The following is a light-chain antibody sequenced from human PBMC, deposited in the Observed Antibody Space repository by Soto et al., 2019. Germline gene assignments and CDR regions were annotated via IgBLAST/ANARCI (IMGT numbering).Light chain of an antibody. CDR1: SSNIGANYD. J-gene: IGLJ1*01. CDR2: GNT. CDR3: QSYDSTLSARYV. V-gene: IGLV1-40*01. Sequence: QSVLTQQPSVSGAPGQRVTISCTGSSSNIGANYDVHWYQHRPGTAPKLLIFGNTNRPSGVPDRFSGSKSGTSASLAITGLQAEDEGDYYCQSYDSTLSARYVFGTGTKVTDL.